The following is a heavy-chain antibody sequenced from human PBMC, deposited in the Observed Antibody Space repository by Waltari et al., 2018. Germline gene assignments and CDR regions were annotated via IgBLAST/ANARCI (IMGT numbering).Heavy chain of an antibody. CDR3: ARGGSWYSA. CDR1: VFHFSLYE. D-gene: IGHD6-13*01. Sequence: EVQLVESGGGLVQPGGSLRLSCAASVFHFSLYEINWVRQAPGKGLEWVSYIGSSGLTIYYADSVKGRFTISRDNAKNSLHLQMNSLRAEDTAIYSCARGGSWYSAWGQGTLVTVSS. J-gene: IGHJ4*02. V-gene: IGHV3-48*03. CDR2: IGSSGLTI.